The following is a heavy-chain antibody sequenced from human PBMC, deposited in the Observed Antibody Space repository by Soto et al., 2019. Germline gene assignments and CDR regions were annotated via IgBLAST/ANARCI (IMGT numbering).Heavy chain of an antibody. Sequence: EVQVVESGGGLFQPGGSLRLSCSFTFSMYSMNWVRQAPGKGLEWVASISSGGSYIKYADSVKGRFTISRDNAKNSVSLQMNSLRVDDTAVYFCTRDQGGSYDSWFDPWGQGTLVTVSS. CDR1: FTFSMYS. J-gene: IGHJ5*02. V-gene: IGHV3-21*01. D-gene: IGHD1-26*01. CDR2: ISSGGSYI. CDR3: TRDQGGSYDSWFDP.